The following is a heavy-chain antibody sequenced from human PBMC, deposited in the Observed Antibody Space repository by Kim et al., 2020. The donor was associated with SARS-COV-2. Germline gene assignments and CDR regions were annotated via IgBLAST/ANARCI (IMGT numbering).Heavy chain of an antibody. V-gene: IGHV3-74*01. Sequence: GGSLRLSCAASGFTFSRSWMHWVPQTPGKGPVWVSHIDSDGRSTNYADSVKGRFTISRDNAKNTLYLQMNSLRAEDTAVYYCVRSSGRLDVWGQGTTVTVSS. CDR3: VRSSGRLDV. CDR1: GFTFSRSW. J-gene: IGHJ6*02. CDR2: IDSDGRST. D-gene: IGHD3-10*01.